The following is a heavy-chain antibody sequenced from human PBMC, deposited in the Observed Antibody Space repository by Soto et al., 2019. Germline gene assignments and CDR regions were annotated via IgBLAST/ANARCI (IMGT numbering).Heavy chain of an antibody. V-gene: IGHV1-69*13. CDR3: ATRMPYYYDSSGYSNAFDI. J-gene: IGHJ3*02. CDR2: IIPIFGTA. Sequence: SVKVSCKASGGTFSSYAISWVRQAPGQRLERMGGIIPIFGTANYAQKFQGRVTITADESASTAYMELSSPRSEDTAVYYCATRMPYYYDSSGYSNAFDIWGQGTMVTVSS. CDR1: GGTFSSYA. D-gene: IGHD3-22*01.